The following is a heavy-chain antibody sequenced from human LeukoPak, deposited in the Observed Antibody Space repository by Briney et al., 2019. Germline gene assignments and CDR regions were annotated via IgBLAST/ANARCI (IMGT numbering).Heavy chain of an antibody. CDR2: IYYSGST. Sequence: SETLSLTRTVSGGSISSYYWSWIRQPPGKGLEWIGYIYYSGSTNYNPSLKSRVTISVDTSKNQFSLKLSSVTAADTAVYYCAREAVTGTGWFDPWGQGTLVTVSS. CDR3: AREAVTGTGWFDP. V-gene: IGHV4-59*01. D-gene: IGHD1-7*01. CDR1: GGSISSYY. J-gene: IGHJ5*02.